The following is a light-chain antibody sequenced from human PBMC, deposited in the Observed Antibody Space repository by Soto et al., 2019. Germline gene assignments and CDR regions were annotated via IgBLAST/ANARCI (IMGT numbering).Light chain of an antibody. CDR2: AAS. CDR3: QQYYSYPPLFT. Sequence: AIRMTQSPSSLSASTGDRVTITCRASQGISSYLAWYQQKPGKAPKLLIYAASTLQSGVPSRFSGSGSGTDCTLTISCLQSEDFATYYCQQYYSYPPLFTFGPGTKVDIK. V-gene: IGKV1-8*01. CDR1: QGISSY. J-gene: IGKJ3*01.